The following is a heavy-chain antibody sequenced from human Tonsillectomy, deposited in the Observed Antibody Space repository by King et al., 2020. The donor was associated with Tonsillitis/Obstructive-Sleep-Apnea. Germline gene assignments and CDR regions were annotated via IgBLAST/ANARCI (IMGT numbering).Heavy chain of an antibody. D-gene: IGHD2-15*01. V-gene: IGHV3-74*01. CDR3: ARVGGISPYYYYMDV. Sequence: VQLVESGGGLVQPGGSLRLSCAASGFTFISYWMHWVRQAPGKGLVWVSRISSDGSRTSYEDSVKGRFTISRDNAKNTLYLQMNRLRAEDTAVYYCARVGGISPYYYYMDVWGKGTTVTVSS. CDR2: ISSDGSRT. CDR1: GFTFISYW. J-gene: IGHJ6*03.